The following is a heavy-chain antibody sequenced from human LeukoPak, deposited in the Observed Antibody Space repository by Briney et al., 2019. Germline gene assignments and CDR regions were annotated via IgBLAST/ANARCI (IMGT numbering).Heavy chain of an antibody. J-gene: IGHJ6*02. CDR2: ISGSGGST. V-gene: IGHV3-23*01. CDR1: GFTFNSYA. D-gene: IGHD6-6*01. Sequence: GASLRLSCAASGFTFNSYAMSWVRQAPGKGLEWVSAISGSGGSTYYADSVKGRFTISRDNSKNTLYLQMNSLRAEDTAVYYCAKSSRRYSSSPYGMDVWGQGTTVTVSS. CDR3: AKSSRRYSSSPYGMDV.